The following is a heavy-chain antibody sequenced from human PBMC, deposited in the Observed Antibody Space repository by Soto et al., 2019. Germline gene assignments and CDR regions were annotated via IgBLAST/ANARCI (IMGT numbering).Heavy chain of an antibody. Sequence: EVQLVESGGGLVQPGGSLRLSCAASGFTFSIYWMHWVRQAPGKGLVWFSRMNMDGSRTSYADFAKGRFTISRDDAKSTVYLQMSNLRAEDTAVYYCVRGDGDRYDGHGYLGRHWGQGTLVTVSS. J-gene: IGHJ4*02. CDR2: MNMDGSRT. D-gene: IGHD2-21*01. CDR1: GFTFSIYW. CDR3: VRGDGDRYDGHGYLGRH. V-gene: IGHV3-74*01.